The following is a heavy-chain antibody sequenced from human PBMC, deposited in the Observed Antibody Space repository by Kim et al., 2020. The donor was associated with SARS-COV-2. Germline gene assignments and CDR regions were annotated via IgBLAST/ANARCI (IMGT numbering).Heavy chain of an antibody. V-gene: IGHV6-1*01. D-gene: IGHD7-27*01. CDR3: ARQMSGRFDF. Sequence: STNSAVSVQRRINIHADTSTNQFSLQLNSVPAEDTALYYCARQMSGRFDFWGQGTLVTVSS. CDR2: ST. J-gene: IGHJ4*02.